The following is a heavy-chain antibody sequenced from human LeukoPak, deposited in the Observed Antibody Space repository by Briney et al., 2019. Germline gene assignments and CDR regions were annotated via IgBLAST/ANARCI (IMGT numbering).Heavy chain of an antibody. J-gene: IGHJ6*02. CDR3: ARAGGVPMGYYYGMDV. Sequence: SETLSLTCTVSGGSISSYYWSWIRQPPGKGLEWIGYIYYSGSTNYNPSLKSRVTISVDTSKNQFSQKLSSVTAADTAVYYCARAGGVPMGYYYGMDVWGQGTTVTVSS. D-gene: IGHD1-14*01. V-gene: IGHV4-59*01. CDR2: IYYSGST. CDR1: GGSISSYY.